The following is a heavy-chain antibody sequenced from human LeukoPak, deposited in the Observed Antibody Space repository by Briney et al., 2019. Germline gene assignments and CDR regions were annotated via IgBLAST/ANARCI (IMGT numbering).Heavy chain of an antibody. D-gene: IGHD3-9*01. V-gene: IGHV4-59*01. CDR2: IYYSGST. CDR1: GVSISSYY. CDR3: ARTDILTGYSKSHYFDY. J-gene: IGHJ4*02. Sequence: SETLSLTCTVSGVSISSYYWSWIRQPPGKGLEWIGYIYYSGSTNYNPSLKSRVTISVDTSKNQFSLKLSSVTAADTAVYYCARTDILTGYSKSHYFDYWGQGTLVTVSS.